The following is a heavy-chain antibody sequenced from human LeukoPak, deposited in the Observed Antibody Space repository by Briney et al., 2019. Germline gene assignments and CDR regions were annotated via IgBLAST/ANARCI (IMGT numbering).Heavy chain of an antibody. CDR2: IIPIFGTA. CDR3: ARVPEGVVVIPNYYFDY. D-gene: IGHD3-22*01. Sequence: ASVKVSCKASGGTFGSYAISWVRQAPGQGLEWMGRIIPIFGTANYAQKFQGRVTITTDESTSTAYMELSSLRSEDTAVYYCARVPEGVVVIPNYYFDYWGQGTLVTVSS. J-gene: IGHJ4*02. CDR1: GGTFGSYA. V-gene: IGHV1-69*05.